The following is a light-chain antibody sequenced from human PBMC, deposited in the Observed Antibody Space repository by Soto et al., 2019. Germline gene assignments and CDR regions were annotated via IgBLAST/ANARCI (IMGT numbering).Light chain of an antibody. Sequence: QSLLTKPSSVYGSAGQSIAICCPGTSSDVGGYNYVSWYQQHPGKAPKLLIYDVTSRPSGVSDRFSGSKSANTASLTISGLQAEDEADYYCASYTTSSTYVFGTGTKVTVL. CDR1: SSDVGGYNY. V-gene: IGLV2-14*03. J-gene: IGLJ1*01. CDR2: DVT. CDR3: ASYTTSSTYV.